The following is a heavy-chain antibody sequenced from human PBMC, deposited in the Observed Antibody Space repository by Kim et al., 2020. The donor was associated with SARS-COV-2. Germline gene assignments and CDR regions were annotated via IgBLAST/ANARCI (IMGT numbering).Heavy chain of an antibody. CDR1: GFTFSSYS. CDR2: ISSSSSTI. V-gene: IGHV3-48*02. Sequence: GGSLRLSCAASGFTFSSYSMNWVRQAPGKGLEWVSYISSSSSTIYYADSVKGRFTISRDNAKNSLYLQMNSLRDEDTAVYYCARFGSGSYYNASPFDYWGQGTLVTVSS. D-gene: IGHD3-10*01. CDR3: ARFGSGSYYNASPFDY. J-gene: IGHJ4*02.